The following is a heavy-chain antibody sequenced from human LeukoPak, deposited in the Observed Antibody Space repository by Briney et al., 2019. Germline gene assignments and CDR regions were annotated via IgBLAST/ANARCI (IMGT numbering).Heavy chain of an antibody. D-gene: IGHD1-7*01. V-gene: IGHV3-23*01. CDR2: ITSSGGGT. CDR3: AKGSHGTNDY. Sequence: GGSLRLSCAASGLTFSNYAMIWVRQAPGKGLEWVSTITSSGGGTYYADSVKGRFTISRDNSKNTLFLQMNSLRAEDSAVYYCAKGSHGTNDYWGQGTLVTVSS. J-gene: IGHJ4*02. CDR1: GLTFSNYA.